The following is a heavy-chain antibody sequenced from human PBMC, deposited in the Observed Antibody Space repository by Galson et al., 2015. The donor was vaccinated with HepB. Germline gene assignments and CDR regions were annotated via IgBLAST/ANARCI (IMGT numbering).Heavy chain of an antibody. Sequence: PALVKPTQTLTLTCTFSGFSLSTSGVGVGWIRQPPGKALEWLALIYWNDDKRYSPSLKSRLTITKDTSKNQVVLTMTNMDPVDTATYYCAHLTYYDFWSGYYFDYWGQGTLVTVPS. D-gene: IGHD3-3*01. CDR3: AHLTYYDFWSGYYFDY. J-gene: IGHJ4*02. CDR2: IYWNDDK. V-gene: IGHV2-5*01. CDR1: GFSLSTSGVG.